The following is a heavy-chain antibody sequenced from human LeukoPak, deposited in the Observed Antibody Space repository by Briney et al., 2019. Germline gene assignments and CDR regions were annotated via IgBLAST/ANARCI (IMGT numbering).Heavy chain of an antibody. Sequence: GGSLRLSCAASGFTFSSYSINWVRQAPGKGLEWVSYISSSSSYIYYADSVKGRFTISRDNAKNSLYLQMNSLRAEDTAVDYCARYYVSSAVDVWGQGTTVTVSS. V-gene: IGHV3-21*05. J-gene: IGHJ6*02. D-gene: IGHD1-26*01. CDR1: GFTFSSYS. CDR3: ARYYVSSAVDV. CDR2: ISSSSSYI.